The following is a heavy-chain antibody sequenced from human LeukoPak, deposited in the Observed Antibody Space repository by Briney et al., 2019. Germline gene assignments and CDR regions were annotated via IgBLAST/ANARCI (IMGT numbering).Heavy chain of an antibody. CDR3: ARTPFSVDTAIF. V-gene: IGHV4-34*01. Sequence: PSETLSLTCAVYGGSFSGYYWSWIRQPPGKGLEWIGEINHSGSTNYNPSLKSRVTISVDTSKNQFSPRLSSVIVADTAVYYCARTPFSVDTAIFWGQGTLVIVSS. CDR2: INHSGST. CDR1: GGSFSGYY. D-gene: IGHD5-18*01. J-gene: IGHJ4*02.